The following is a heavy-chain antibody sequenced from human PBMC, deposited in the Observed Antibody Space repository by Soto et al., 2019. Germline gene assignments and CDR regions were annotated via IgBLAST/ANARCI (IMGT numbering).Heavy chain of an antibody. J-gene: IGHJ4*02. V-gene: IGHV3-23*01. Sequence: GGSLRLSCAASGFTFSSDAMSWVRQAPGKGLEWVSAISGSGGSTYYADSVKGRFTISRDNSKNTLYLQMNSLRAEDTAVYYCAKWPLEVVVVPAAMELLAWYYFDYWGQGTLVTVS. CDR1: GFTFSSDA. CDR3: AKWPLEVVVVPAAMELLAWYYFDY. D-gene: IGHD2-2*01. CDR2: ISGSGGST.